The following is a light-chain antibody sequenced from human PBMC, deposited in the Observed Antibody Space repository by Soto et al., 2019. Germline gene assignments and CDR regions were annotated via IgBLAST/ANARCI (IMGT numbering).Light chain of an antibody. CDR1: QSVSTKF. J-gene: IGKJ4*01. CDR2: AAS. V-gene: IGKV3-11*01. Sequence: ILLTQSPGTLSLSPGERAALSCRASQSVSTKFLAWYQQKPGQAPRLLIYAASNRATGIPARFSGSGSGTDFTLTISSLEPEDFEVYYCQQRSNWPLTFGGGTKVDNK. CDR3: QQRSNWPLT.